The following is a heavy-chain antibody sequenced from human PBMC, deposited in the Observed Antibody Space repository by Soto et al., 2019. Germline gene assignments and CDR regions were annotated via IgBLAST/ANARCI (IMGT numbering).Heavy chain of an antibody. J-gene: IGHJ6*02. CDR3: TTEDSGAHKNYYYGMDV. D-gene: IGHD3-10*01. Sequence: SVKVSCKASVDTFSTCTITWMRQAPGQGLEWMGGIIPRSATSNYAQKFQGRVTITADESTNTAYMELSSLRSEDTAVYYCTTEDSGAHKNYYYGMDVWGQGTTVTVSS. CDR2: IIPRSATS. CDR1: VDTFSTCT. V-gene: IGHV1-69*13.